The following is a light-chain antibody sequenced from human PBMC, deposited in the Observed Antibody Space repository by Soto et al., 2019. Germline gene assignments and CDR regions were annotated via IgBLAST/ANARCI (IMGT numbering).Light chain of an antibody. V-gene: IGKV3-20*01. CDR3: QQDGSSPWR. J-gene: IGKJ1*01. Sequence: GFSQYPSTLNLSTGERATLSCRASQSVSSSYLAWYQQKPGQAPRPLIYGASSRAIGIPDRFSGSGSGTDFTLTISRLEPEDFAVYYYQQDGSSPWRFGHGTKV. CDR1: QSVSSSY. CDR2: GAS.